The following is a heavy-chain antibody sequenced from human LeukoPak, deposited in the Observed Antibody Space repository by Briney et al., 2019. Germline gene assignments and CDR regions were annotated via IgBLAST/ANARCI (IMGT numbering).Heavy chain of an antibody. D-gene: IGHD3-10*01. CDR3: ARVGDSGSSFDY. CDR1: GGSIKNFY. J-gene: IGHJ4*02. CDR2: IYHTGST. V-gene: IGHV4-59*01. Sequence: SGTLSLTCTVSGGSIKNFYWYWVRQPPGKGLEWIGYIYHTGSTNYNPSLKNRVTMSVDTSKNLLSLRLTYLTAADTAVYYCARVGDSGSSFDYWGQGTQVTVSS.